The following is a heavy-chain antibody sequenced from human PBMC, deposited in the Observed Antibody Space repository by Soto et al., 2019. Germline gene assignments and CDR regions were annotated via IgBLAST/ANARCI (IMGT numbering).Heavy chain of an antibody. Sequence: QVQLVQSGAEVKKPGASVKVSCKASGYTFTSYDINWVRQATGQGLEWMGWMNPNSGNTGYAQKFQVRVTMTRNTSISTAYMELSSLRSEDTAVYYCARGKSCSSTSCYRYYYYMDVWGKGTTVTVSS. CDR3: ARGKSCSSTSCYRYYYYMDV. D-gene: IGHD2-2*01. CDR2: MNPNSGNT. V-gene: IGHV1-8*01. J-gene: IGHJ6*03. CDR1: GYTFTSYD.